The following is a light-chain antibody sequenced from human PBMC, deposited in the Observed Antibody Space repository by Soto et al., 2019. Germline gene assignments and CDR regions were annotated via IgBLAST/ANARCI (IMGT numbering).Light chain of an antibody. CDR2: YVS. CDR1: SSDVGGYNY. J-gene: IGLJ1*01. CDR3: SSYSSINSYV. V-gene: IGLV2-14*03. Sequence: LTQPASVSGSPGQSITISCTGTSSDVGGYNYVSWYQQHPGKAPKLMIYYVSHRPSGVSNRFSGSKSGNTASLTISGLQAEYEADYYCSSYSSINSYVFGTGTKVTVL.